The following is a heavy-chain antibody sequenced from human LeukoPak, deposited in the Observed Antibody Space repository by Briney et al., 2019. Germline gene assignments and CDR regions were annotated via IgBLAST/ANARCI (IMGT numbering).Heavy chain of an antibody. J-gene: IGHJ4*02. CDR1: GFTFSSYA. D-gene: IGHD1-1*01. CDR2: ISYDGSNK. Sequence: GRSLRLSCAASGFTFSSYAMHWVRQAPGKGLEWVAVISYDGSNKYYADSVKGRFTISRDNSKNTLYLQMNSLRAEDTAVYYCARDAGTTPLDYWGQGTLVTVSS. V-gene: IGHV3-30-3*01. CDR3: ARDAGTTPLDY.